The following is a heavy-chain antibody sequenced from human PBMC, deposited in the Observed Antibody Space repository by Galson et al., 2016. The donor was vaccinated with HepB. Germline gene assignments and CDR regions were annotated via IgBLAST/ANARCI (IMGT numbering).Heavy chain of an antibody. Sequence: CAISGDSVSSNSPAWTWIRQSPLRGLEWLGRTYYRSKWYNDYAVSVKSRISIHPDTSKNQFSLQLNSVTPEDTAVYYCARVRCSTFRCQNWFDPWGQGTLVTVSS. D-gene: IGHD2/OR15-2a*01. CDR1: GDSVSSNSPA. CDR3: ARVRCSTFRCQNWFDP. J-gene: IGHJ5*02. CDR2: TYYRSKWYN. V-gene: IGHV6-1*01.